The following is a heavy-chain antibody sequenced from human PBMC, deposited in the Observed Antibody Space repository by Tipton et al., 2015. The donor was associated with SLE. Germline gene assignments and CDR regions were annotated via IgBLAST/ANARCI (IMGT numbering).Heavy chain of an antibody. V-gene: IGHV3-21*01. J-gene: IGHJ4*02. D-gene: IGHD4-23*01. Sequence: SLRLSCAASGFTFSSYSMGWVRQAPGKGLEWVSCISGSSNYIHYADSVQGRFTISRDNAKNLVYLQMNGLRAEDTAVYYCARGGDDYGGKPFDYWGQGTLVTVSS. CDR2: ISGSSNYI. CDR1: GFTFSSYS. CDR3: ARGGDDYGGKPFDY.